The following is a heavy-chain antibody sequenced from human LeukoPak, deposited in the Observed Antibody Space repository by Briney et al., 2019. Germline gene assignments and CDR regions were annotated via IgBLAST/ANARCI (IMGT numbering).Heavy chain of an antibody. CDR2: IYHSGST. CDR3: ARGYCSGGSCYYFDL. CDR1: GGSISSSNW. J-gene: IGHJ2*01. Sequence: PSGTLSLTCAVSGGSISSSNWWSWVRQPPGKGLEWIGEIYHSGSTNYNPSLKSRVTISLDTSKNQFSLRLNSVTAADTAVYYCARGYCSGGSCYYFDLWGRGTLVTVSS. V-gene: IGHV4-4*02. D-gene: IGHD2-15*01.